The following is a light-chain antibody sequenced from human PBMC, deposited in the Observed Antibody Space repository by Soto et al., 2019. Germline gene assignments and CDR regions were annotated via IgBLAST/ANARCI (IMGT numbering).Light chain of an antibody. CDR1: SSDVGGYNY. V-gene: IGLV2-14*03. CDR3: RSYTSSSTLGV. J-gene: IGLJ1*01. Sequence: QSALTQPASVSGSPGQSSTISCTGTSSDVGGYNYVSWYQHYPDKAPKLMIYDVTNRPSGVSHRFSGPKSGNTASLTISGLQAEDEADYYCRSYTSSSTLGVFGTGTKLTVL. CDR2: DVT.